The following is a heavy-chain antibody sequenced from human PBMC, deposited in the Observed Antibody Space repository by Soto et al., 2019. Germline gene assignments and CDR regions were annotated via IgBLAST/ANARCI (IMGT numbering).Heavy chain of an antibody. V-gene: IGHV1-2*02. CDR1: GYTFTGHY. J-gene: IGHJ4*02. Sequence: GASVKVSCKASGYTFTGHYMHWVRQAPGQGLEWMGWINSNSGDTNSAQKFQGRVTMTRDTSINTAYMELSRLTSDDTAVYYCARVGLALRPLDFWGQGSMVTVSS. D-gene: IGHD2-15*01. CDR2: INSNSGDT. CDR3: ARVGLALRPLDF.